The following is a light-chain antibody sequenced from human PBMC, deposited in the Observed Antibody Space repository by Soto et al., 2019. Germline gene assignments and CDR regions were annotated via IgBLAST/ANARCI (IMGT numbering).Light chain of an antibody. J-gene: IGLJ2*01. Sequence: QSALTQPASVSGSPGQSITISCTGTSSDVGGYNYVSWYQQYPGKAPKLMIFDVSYRPSGVSNRFSGSKSGNTASLTISGLQAEDEAYYFCSSYTTTSTLVFGGGTKLTVL. CDR1: SSDVGGYNY. V-gene: IGLV2-14*01. CDR3: SSYTTTSTLV. CDR2: DVS.